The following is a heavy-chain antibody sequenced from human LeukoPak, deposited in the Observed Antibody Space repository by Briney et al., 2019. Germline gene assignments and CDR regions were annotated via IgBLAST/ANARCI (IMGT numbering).Heavy chain of an antibody. CDR3: ARQPNYYYYMDV. CDR2: IYSSGHT. CDR1: GGSISNYY. Sequence: PSETLSLTCSVSGGSISNYYWSWIRRPPGKGLEWIGYIYSSGHTNYKPSLQSRVTLSVDTSKNQVSLKLTSVTAADTAVYYCARQPNYYYYMDVWGKGTTVTVSS. V-gene: IGHV4-59*08. J-gene: IGHJ6*03.